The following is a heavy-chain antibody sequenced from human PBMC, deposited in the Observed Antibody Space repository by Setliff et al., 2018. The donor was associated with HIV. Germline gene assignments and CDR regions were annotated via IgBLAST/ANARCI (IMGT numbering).Heavy chain of an antibody. V-gene: IGHV3-48*01. CDR1: GFTLTTYS. Sequence: GSLRLSCAASGFTLTTYSMNWVRQAPGKGLEWVSSISSSSSTIYYADSVKGRFTISRDNAKNSLYLQMNSLRAEDTAVYYCARGGTYDNFWSGYYNDYWGQGTLVTVS. CDR3: ARGGTYDNFWSGYYNDY. CDR2: ISSSSSTI. J-gene: IGHJ4*02. D-gene: IGHD3-3*01.